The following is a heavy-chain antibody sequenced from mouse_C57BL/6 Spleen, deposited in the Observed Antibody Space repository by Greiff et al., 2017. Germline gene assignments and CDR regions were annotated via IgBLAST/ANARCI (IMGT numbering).Heavy chain of an antibody. CDR3: ARNGYDVYAMDY. CDR2: IWSDGST. J-gene: IGHJ4*01. D-gene: IGHD2-2*01. V-gene: IGHV2-6*02. CDR1: GFSLTSYG. Sequence: QVQLKESGPGLVAPSQSLSITCTVSGFSLTSYGVHWVRQPPGKGLEWLEVIWSDGSTTYNSALKSRLSISKDNSKSQVFLKMNSLQTDDTAMYYCARNGYDVYAMDYWGQGTSVTVSS.